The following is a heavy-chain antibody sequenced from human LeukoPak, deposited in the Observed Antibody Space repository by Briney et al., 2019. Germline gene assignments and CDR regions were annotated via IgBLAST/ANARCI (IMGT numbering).Heavy chain of an antibody. CDR1: GGSISSSSYY. CDR3: ARDRSIAARRSWFDP. D-gene: IGHD6-6*01. CDR2: IYYSGST. Sequence: PSETLSLTCTVSGGSISSSSYYWGWIRQPPGKGLEWIGSIYYSGSTYYNPSLKSRVTISVDTSKNQFSLKLSSVTAADTAVYYCARDRSIAARRSWFDPWGQGTLVTVSS. J-gene: IGHJ5*02. V-gene: IGHV4-39*07.